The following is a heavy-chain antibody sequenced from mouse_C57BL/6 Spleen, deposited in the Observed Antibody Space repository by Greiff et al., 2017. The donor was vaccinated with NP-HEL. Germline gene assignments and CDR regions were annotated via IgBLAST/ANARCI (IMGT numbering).Heavy chain of an antibody. CDR3: ARGGHYGSSYDWYFDV. V-gene: IGHV1-4*01. D-gene: IGHD1-1*01. Sequence: QVQLKESGAELARPGASVKMSCKASGYTFTSYTMHWVKQRPGQGLEWIGYINPSSGYTKYNQKFKDKATLTADKSSSTAYIQLSSLTSEDSAVYYCARGGHYGSSYDWYFDVWGTGTTVTVSS. CDR1: GYTFTSYT. CDR2: INPSSGYT. J-gene: IGHJ1*03.